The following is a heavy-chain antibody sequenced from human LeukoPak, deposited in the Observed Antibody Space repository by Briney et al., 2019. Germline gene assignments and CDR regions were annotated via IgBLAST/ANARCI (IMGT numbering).Heavy chain of an antibody. V-gene: IGHV3-48*01. CDR3: ARGSSWTNFDY. J-gene: IGHJ4*02. Sequence: QSGGSLRLSCAASGFTFSSYSMNWVRQAPGKGLEWVSYISSSSSTIYYADSVKGRFTISRDNAKNSLYPQMNSLRAEDTAVYYCARGSSWTNFDYWGQGTLVTVSS. D-gene: IGHD6-13*01. CDR1: GFTFSSYS. CDR2: ISSSSSTI.